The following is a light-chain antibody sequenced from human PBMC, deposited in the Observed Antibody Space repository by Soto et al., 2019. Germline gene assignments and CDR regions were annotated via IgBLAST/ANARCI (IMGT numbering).Light chain of an antibody. CDR3: QQYHSYSFT. CDR2: GAS. Sequence: EIVMTQSPATLSVSPGERATLSCRASQSVSSNLAWYQQKPGQAPRLLIYGASTRATGIPARFSGSGSGTEFTLTISSLQPDDFATYYCQQYHSYSFTFGPGTKVDVK. CDR1: QSVSSN. J-gene: IGKJ3*01. V-gene: IGKV3-15*01.